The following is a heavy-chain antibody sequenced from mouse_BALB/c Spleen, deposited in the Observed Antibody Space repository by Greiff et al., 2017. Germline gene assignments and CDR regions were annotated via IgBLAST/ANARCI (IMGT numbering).Heavy chain of an antibody. Sequence: EVQRVESGGGLVQPGGSRKLSCAASGFTFSSFGMHWVRQAPEKGLEWVAYISSGSSTIYYADTVKGRFTISRDNPKNTLFLQMTSLRSEDTAMHYCARFGTRGFDYWGQGTTLTVSS. CDR3: ARFGTRGFDY. CDR2: ISSGSSTI. V-gene: IGHV5-17*02. D-gene: IGHD3-1*01. CDR1: GFTFSSFG. J-gene: IGHJ2*01.